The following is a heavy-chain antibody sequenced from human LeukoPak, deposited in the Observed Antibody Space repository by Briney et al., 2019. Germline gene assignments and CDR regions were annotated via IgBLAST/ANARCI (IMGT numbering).Heavy chain of an antibody. CDR3: ARRALFGDSGYDYNWFDP. V-gene: IGHV1-2*02. D-gene: IGHD5-12*01. Sequence: VASVKVSCKASGYTFTDYYMHWVRQAPGQGFEWMGWINPDSGGTNYAQKFQGRVTMTRDTSISTAYMELSRLRSNDTAVYYCARRALFGDSGYDYNWFDPWGQGTLATVSS. CDR2: INPDSGGT. J-gene: IGHJ5*02. CDR1: GYTFTDYY.